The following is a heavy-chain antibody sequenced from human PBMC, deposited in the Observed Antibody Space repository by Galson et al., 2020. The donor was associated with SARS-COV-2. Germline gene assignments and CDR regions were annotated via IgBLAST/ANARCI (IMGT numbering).Heavy chain of an antibody. CDR1: GGSFSGYY. V-gene: IGHV4-34*01. D-gene: IGHD2-2*01. CDR3: ARAQLEDSAVYYYYGMDV. CDR2: INHSGST. J-gene: IGHJ6*02. Sequence: SETLSLTCAVYGGSFSGYYWSWIRQPPGKGLEWIGEINHSGSTNYNPSLKSRVTISVDTSKNQFSLKLSSVTAADTAVYYCARAQLEDSAVYYYYGMDVWGQGTTVTVSS.